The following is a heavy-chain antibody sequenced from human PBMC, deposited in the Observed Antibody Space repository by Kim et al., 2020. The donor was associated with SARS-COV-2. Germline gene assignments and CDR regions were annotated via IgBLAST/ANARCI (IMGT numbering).Heavy chain of an antibody. Sequence: GGSLRLSCAASGFTVSSNYMSWVRQAPGKGLEWVSVIYSGGSTFYADSVKGRFTISIDNSKNTLYLHMNSLRAEDTAVYYCARDLGPYGMDVWGQGTTVTVSS. CDR3: ARDLGPYGMDV. CDR2: IYSGGST. V-gene: IGHV3-66*01. CDR1: GFTVSSNY. J-gene: IGHJ6*02.